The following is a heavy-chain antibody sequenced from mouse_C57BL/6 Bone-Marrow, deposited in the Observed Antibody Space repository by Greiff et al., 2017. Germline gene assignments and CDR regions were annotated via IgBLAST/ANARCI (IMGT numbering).Heavy chain of an antibody. D-gene: IGHD2-3*01. Sequence: QVQLKESGAELVRPGTSVKMSCKASGYTFTNYWIGWAKKRPGHGLEWIGDIYPGGVYTKYTEKFKGKATLTADKSSSTAYMQVSSRTSEYSAIYDFARLGYDGYYYAIDYWGQGTSVTVSS. V-gene: IGHV1-63*01. CDR2: IYPGGVYT. CDR1: GYTFTNYW. J-gene: IGHJ4*01. CDR3: ARLGYDGYYYAIDY.